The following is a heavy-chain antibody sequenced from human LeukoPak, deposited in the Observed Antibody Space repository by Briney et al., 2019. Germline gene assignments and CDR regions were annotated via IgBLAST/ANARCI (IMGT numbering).Heavy chain of an antibody. CDR1: GFTFDDCA. D-gene: IGHD5-18*01. CDR2: ISWNSGNI. CDR3: AKVNSYGPLYGMDV. Sequence: GGSLRLSCAASGFTFDDCAMHWVRQAPGKGLEWVSGISWNSGNIDYADSVKGRFTISRDNAKNSLYLQMNSLRAEDTALYYCAKVNSYGPLYGMDVWGRGTTVTVSS. V-gene: IGHV3-9*01. J-gene: IGHJ6*02.